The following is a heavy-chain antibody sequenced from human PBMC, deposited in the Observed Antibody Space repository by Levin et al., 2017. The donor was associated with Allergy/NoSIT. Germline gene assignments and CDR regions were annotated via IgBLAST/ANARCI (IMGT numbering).Heavy chain of an antibody. CDR3: TRGDYGHYYYYYMDV. CDR2: IRSKAYGGTT. Sequence: GESLKISCTASGFTFGDYAMSWVRQAPGKGLEWVGFIRSKAYGGTTEYAASVKGRFTISRDDSKSIAYLQMNSLKTEDTAVYYCTRGDYGHYYYYYMDVWGKGTTVTVSS. V-gene: IGHV3-49*04. D-gene: IGHD4-17*01. CDR1: GFTFGDYA. J-gene: IGHJ6*03.